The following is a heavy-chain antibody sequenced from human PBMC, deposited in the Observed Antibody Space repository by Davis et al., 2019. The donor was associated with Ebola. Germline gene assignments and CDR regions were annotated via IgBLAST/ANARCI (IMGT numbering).Heavy chain of an antibody. CDR2: INPNSGGT. CDR3: ARGLVYDILTGYSDAFDI. CDR1: GYTFTGYY. Sequence: ASVKVSCKASGYTFTGYYMHWVRQAPGQGLEWMGWINPNSGGTNYAQKFQGWVTMTRDTSISTAYMELSSLRSEDTAVYYCARGLVYDILTGYSDAFDIWGQGTMVTVSS. V-gene: IGHV1-2*04. D-gene: IGHD3-9*01. J-gene: IGHJ3*02.